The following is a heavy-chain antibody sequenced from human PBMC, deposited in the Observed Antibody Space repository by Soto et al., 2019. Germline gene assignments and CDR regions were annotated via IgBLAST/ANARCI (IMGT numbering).Heavy chain of an antibody. V-gene: IGHV2-70*13. Sequence: SAPKLVNPTQTPTLTCTFSGFSLNNNGMCVNWIRQPPGKALEWLALIDLDDDKYYSTSLKTLLTISRDPSKNQGVFTMFNMDPGDTPTYYCARTPAGPMECPADLVVGDQETTVAASS. CDR2: IDLDDDK. CDR3: ARTPAGPMECPADLVV. CDR1: GFSLNNNGMC. D-gene: IGHD3-3*01. J-gene: IGHJ6*02.